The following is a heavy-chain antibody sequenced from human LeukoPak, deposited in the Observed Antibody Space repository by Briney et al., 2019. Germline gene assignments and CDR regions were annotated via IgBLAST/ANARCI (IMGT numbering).Heavy chain of an antibody. J-gene: IGHJ4*02. Sequence: GGSLRLSCEVSGFTFSRHSMSWIRQAPGKGLEWVGRIKSKTDGGTTDYAAPVKGRFTISRDDSKNTLYLQMNSLKTEDTAVYYCTTGGYYDSSGYFPNFDYWGQGTLVTVSS. CDR3: TTGGYYDSSGYFPNFDY. D-gene: IGHD3-22*01. CDR1: GFTFSRHS. CDR2: IKSKTDGGTT. V-gene: IGHV3-15*01.